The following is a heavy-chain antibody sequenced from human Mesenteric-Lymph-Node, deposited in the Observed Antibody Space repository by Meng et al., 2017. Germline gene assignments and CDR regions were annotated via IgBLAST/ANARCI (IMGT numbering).Heavy chain of an antibody. CDR3: VRDHYPEAFDI. CDR1: GFTFSDYY. Sequence: GESLKISCAASGFTFSDYYMSWIRQAPGKGLEWVSYISSSGSTIYYADSVKGRFTISRDNAKNSLYLQMNSLRAEDTAVYYCVRDHYPEAFDIRGQGTMVTVSS. V-gene: IGHV3-11*01. D-gene: IGHD1-26*01. J-gene: IGHJ3*02. CDR2: ISSSGSTI.